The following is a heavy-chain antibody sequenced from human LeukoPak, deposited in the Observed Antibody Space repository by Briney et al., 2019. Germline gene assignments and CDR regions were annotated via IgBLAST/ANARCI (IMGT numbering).Heavy chain of an antibody. CDR3: ARDRSSGWYGGHDY. CDR2: IYYSGST. D-gene: IGHD6-19*01. Sequence: SQTLSLTCTVSGGSISSGDSYWSWIRQPPGKGLEWIGFIYYSGSTYYNPSLKSRVTISIDTSKNQFSLKLSSVTAADTAVYYCARDRSSGWYGGHDYWGQGTLVTVSS. CDR1: GGSISSGDSY. J-gene: IGHJ4*02. V-gene: IGHV4-30-4*08.